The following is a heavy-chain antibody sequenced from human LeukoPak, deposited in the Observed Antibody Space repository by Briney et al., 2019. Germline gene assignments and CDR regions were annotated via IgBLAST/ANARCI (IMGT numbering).Heavy chain of an antibody. CDR3: ARGPTDFDASDI. CDR1: GFTVSGYW. Sequence: GGSLRLSCAASGFTVSGYWMSWVRQVPGKGLESVAHIKQDGSETYYVDTVRGRFIISRDNAKNSLYLQMNSLRVEDTAVYHCARGPTDFDASDIWGHGTLVTVS. V-gene: IGHV3-7*01. J-gene: IGHJ3*02. CDR2: IKQDGSET.